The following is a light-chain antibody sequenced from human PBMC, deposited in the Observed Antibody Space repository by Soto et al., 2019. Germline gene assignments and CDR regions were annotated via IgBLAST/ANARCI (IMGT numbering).Light chain of an antibody. V-gene: IGKV1-5*03. CDR1: QSISSW. Sequence: DIQMTQSPSTLSASVEDRVTIACRASQSISSWLAWYQQKPGKAPKILLYEASTVTNGVPSRFSGSGSGTEFSLTINSLQPDDFATYDCQQYNSYPWTCRRGTEVEVK. CDR3: QQYNSYPWT. CDR2: EAS. J-gene: IGKJ1*01.